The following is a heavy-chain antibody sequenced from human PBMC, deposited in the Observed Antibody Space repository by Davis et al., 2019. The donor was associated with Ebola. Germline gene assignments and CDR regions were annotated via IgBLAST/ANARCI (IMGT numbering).Heavy chain of an antibody. J-gene: IGHJ4*02. CDR2: ISWNSGSI. Sequence: PGGSLRLSCAASGFTFDDYAMHWVRQAPGKGLEWVSGISWNSGSIGYADSVKGRFTISRDNAKNSLYLQMNSLRAEDTAVYYCAKDKEGLGRHMGIDYWGQGTLVTVSS. CDR1: GFTFDDYA. D-gene: IGHD7-27*01. CDR3: AKDKEGLGRHMGIDY. V-gene: IGHV3-9*01.